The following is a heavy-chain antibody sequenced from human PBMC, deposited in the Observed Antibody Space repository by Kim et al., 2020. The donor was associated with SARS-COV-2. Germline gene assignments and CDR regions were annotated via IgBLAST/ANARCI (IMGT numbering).Heavy chain of an antibody. V-gene: IGHV3-23*01. Sequence: GGSLRLSCAASGFTFSSYAMSWVRQAPGKGLEWVSAISGSGGGTYYADSVKGRFTISRDNSKNTLYLQMNSLRAEDTAVYYCARNGAYDSSGYYYFDYWGQGTLVTVSS. CDR2: ISGSGGGT. CDR3: ARNGAYDSSGYYYFDY. J-gene: IGHJ4*02. CDR1: GFTFSSYA. D-gene: IGHD3-22*01.